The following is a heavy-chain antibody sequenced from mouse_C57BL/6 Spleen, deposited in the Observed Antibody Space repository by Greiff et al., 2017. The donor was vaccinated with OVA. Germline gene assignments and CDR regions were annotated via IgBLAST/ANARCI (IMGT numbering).Heavy chain of an antibody. CDR3: TRDSNYGY. CDR2: IDPETGGT. Sequence: VQGVESGAELVRPGASVTLSCKASGYTFTDYEMHWVKQTPVHGLEWIGAIDPETGGTAYNQKFKGKAILTADKSSSTAYMELRSLTSEDSAVYYCTRDSNYGYWGQGTTLTVSS. J-gene: IGHJ2*01. V-gene: IGHV1-15*01. CDR1: GYTFTDYE. D-gene: IGHD2-5*01.